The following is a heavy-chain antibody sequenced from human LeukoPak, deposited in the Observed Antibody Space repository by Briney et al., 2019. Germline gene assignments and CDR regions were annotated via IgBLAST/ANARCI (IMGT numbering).Heavy chain of an antibody. CDR1: GGSFSGYY. CDR3: AEMRGSGYYVT. J-gene: IGHJ5*02. CDR2: INHSGST. V-gene: IGHV4-34*01. Sequence: SETLSLTCAGYGGSFSGYYWSWIRQPPGKGLEWIGEINHSGSTNYNPSLKSRVTISVDTSKNQFSLKLSSVTAADTAVYYCAEMRGSGYYVTWGQGTLVTVSS. D-gene: IGHD3-22*01.